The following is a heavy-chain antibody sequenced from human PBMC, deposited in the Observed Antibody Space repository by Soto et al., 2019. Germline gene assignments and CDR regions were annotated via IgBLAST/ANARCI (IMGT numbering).Heavy chain of an antibody. V-gene: IGHV3-23*01. J-gene: IGHJ4*02. D-gene: IGHD6-19*01. CDR1: GFTFSDYS. CDR2: ITGSGGNT. Sequence: GSLRLSCAASGFTFSDYSMNWVRQAPGKGLEWVSVITGSGGNTYYANSVKGRFTISRDNAKNTLYLQMNSLRAEDTAVYYCAKDGAQWLLLGYWGQGTLVTVSS. CDR3: AKDGAQWLLLGY.